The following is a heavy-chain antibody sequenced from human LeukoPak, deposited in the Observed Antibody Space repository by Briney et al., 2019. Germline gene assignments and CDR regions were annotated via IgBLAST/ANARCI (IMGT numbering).Heavy chain of an antibody. Sequence: GGSLRLSCVASGFTFGKYWMSWVRQAPGKGLEWVANIKLDGSEKNYVDSVKGRFTISRDSTKNSLYLQMNSLRAEDTAVFYCARDQYDTWSRRGNFDSWGQGTLVIVSS. CDR2: IKLDGSEK. J-gene: IGHJ4*02. D-gene: IGHD3-3*01. CDR3: ARDQYDTWSRRGNFDS. CDR1: GFTFGKYW. V-gene: IGHV3-7*03.